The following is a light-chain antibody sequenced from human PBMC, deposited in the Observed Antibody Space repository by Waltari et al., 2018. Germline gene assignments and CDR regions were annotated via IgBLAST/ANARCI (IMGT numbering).Light chain of an antibody. J-gene: IGKJ5*01. V-gene: IGKV1-5*03. CDR1: QSICTW. Sequence: DIKMTQSPSTLSASVGDSVTITCRASQSICTWLALYQHRPGKAPKVLIYKESNLESGVPSRFSGSVSGTEFTLTISSLQPDDFATYYCQQYSDYSSTFGQGTRLEIK. CDR3: QQYSDYSST. CDR2: KES.